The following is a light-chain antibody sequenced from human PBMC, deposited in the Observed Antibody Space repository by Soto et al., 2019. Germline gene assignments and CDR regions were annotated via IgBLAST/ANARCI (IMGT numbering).Light chain of an antibody. J-gene: IGKJ1*01. V-gene: IGKV1-5*01. CDR3: QQYNSYSWT. CDR2: DAS. Sequence: DIQMTQSPSTVSASVGDRVTITCRASQSISSWLAWYQQKPGKAPKLLIYDASSLESGVPSRFSGSGSGTEFTLTISSLQPDDFTTYYCQQYNSYSWTFGQETKVEIK. CDR1: QSISSW.